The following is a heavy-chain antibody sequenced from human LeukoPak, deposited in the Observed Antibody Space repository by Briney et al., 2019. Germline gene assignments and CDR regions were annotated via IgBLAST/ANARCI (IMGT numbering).Heavy chain of an antibody. CDR1: GFTFSSYV. J-gene: IGHJ6*04. D-gene: IGHD3-10*02. V-gene: IGHV3-48*03. CDR2: ISSSGSTI. CDR3: AELGITMIGGV. Sequence: GGSLRLSCAASGFTFSSYVMHWVRQAPGKGLEWVSYISSSGSTIYYADSVKGRFTISRDNAKNSLYLQMNSLGAEDTAVYYCAELGITMIGGVWGKGTTVTISS.